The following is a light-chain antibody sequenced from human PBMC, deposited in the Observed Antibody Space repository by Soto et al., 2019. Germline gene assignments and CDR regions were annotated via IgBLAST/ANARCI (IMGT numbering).Light chain of an antibody. CDR2: DVS. J-gene: IGLJ1*01. V-gene: IGLV2-14*01. CDR1: RSDVGGYNY. Sequence: QSVLTQPASVSGSPGQSITISCTGTRSDVGGYNYVSWYQQHPDKAPKLMIYDVSNRPSGVSDRFSGSKSGNTASLTVSGPQAEDEADYYCSSYAGSNKVFGTGTKVTVL. CDR3: SSYAGSNKV.